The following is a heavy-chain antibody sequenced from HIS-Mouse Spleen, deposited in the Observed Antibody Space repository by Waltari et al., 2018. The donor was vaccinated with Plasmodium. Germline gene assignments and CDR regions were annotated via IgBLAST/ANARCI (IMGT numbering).Heavy chain of an antibody. CDR3: ARLLPWVHGHFDY. Sequence: QVQLVQSGAEGKRPGASVKVSCKASGYTFSSYGISWVRQAPGQGLELMGGISGYKGNTNYAKKVQGRVTMTTDTSTSTAYMELRSLRSDDTAVYYCARLLPWVHGHFDYWGQGTLVTVSS. V-gene: IGHV1-18*01. CDR1: GYTFSSYG. CDR2: ISGYKGNT. J-gene: IGHJ4*02. D-gene: IGHD1-26*01.